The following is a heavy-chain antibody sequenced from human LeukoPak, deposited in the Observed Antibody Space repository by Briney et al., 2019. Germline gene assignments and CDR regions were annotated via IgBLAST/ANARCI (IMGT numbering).Heavy chain of an antibody. CDR2: INPNSGGT. D-gene: IGHD5-18*01. Sequence: VKVSCKASGYIFTGYFIYWVRQAPGQGLGWMGWINPNSGGTNYAQNFQGRVTMARDTSISTASMELSRLRSDDTAVYYCVRSGYGYGYGWDVGVWGKGTTVTVSS. V-gene: IGHV1-2*02. CDR1: GYIFTGYF. CDR3: VRSGYGYGYGWDVGV. J-gene: IGHJ6*04.